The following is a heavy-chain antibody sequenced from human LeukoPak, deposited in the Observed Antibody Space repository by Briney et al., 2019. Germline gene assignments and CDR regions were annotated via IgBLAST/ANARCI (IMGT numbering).Heavy chain of an antibody. CDR3: AKGSSNWLDHYYFDF. CDR2: ISDSGGST. V-gene: IGHV3-23*01. CDR1: GFTFSSYA. J-gene: IGHJ4*02. D-gene: IGHD6-13*01. Sequence: GGSLRPSCAASGFTFSSYAVSWVRQAPGKGLAWVSAISDSGGSTQYADSVKGRFTISRDTSKNTLYLQMNSLRVEDTAVYYCAKGSSNWLDHYYFDFWGQGTLVTVSS.